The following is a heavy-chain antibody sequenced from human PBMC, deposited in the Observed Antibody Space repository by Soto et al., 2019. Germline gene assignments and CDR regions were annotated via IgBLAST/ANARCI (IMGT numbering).Heavy chain of an antibody. J-gene: IGHJ1*01. D-gene: IGHD2-21*02. CDR2: IHYSGST. CDR1: GGSISSGNYY. CDR3: ARSRGPVTYPHAFQP. Sequence: QVQLQESGPGLVKPSQTLSLTCTASGGSISSGNYYWSWMRQHPGKGLEWIGYIHYSGSTYYNPYLKSRVRIXXDXSIXQFSLKLSSVTAADTAVYYCARSRGPVTYPHAFQPWGQGTLVTVSS. V-gene: IGHV4-31*03.